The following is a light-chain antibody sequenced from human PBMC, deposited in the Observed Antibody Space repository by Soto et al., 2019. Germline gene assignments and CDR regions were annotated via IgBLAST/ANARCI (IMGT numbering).Light chain of an antibody. CDR3: QQSYSTPIT. J-gene: IGKJ5*01. Sequence: EIVMTQSPVTLSVSPGERATIACRHSQSVANSYLAWYQQKPGQAPRLLIFGASTRAAGIPARFSGSGSGTEFTLTISSLQPEDFATYYCQQSYSTPITFGQGTRLEI. CDR1: QSVANSY. CDR2: GAS. V-gene: IGKV3-15*01.